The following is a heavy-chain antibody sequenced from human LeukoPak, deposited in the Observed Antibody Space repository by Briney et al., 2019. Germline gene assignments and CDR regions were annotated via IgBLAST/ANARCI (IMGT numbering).Heavy chain of an antibody. V-gene: IGHV4-34*01. D-gene: IGHD2/OR15-2a*01. Sequence: EINHSGSTNYNPSLKSRVTISVDTSKNQFSLKLSSVTAADTAVYYCARGLVGTFFYYGMDVWGQGTTVTVSS. CDR3: ARGLVGTFFYYGMDV. J-gene: IGHJ6*02. CDR2: INHSGST.